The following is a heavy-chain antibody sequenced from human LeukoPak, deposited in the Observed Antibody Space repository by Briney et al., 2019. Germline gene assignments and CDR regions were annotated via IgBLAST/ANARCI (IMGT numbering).Heavy chain of an antibody. CDR2: IYYSGST. Sequence: PSETLSLTCTVSGGSISSYYWSWIRQPPGKGLEWIGYIYYSGSTNYNPSLKSRVTISVDKSKNQFSLKLSSVTAADTAVYYCARDLLWFGELRWFDPWGQGTLVTVSS. CDR3: ARDLLWFGELRWFDP. CDR1: GGSISSYY. J-gene: IGHJ5*02. D-gene: IGHD3-10*01. V-gene: IGHV4-59*12.